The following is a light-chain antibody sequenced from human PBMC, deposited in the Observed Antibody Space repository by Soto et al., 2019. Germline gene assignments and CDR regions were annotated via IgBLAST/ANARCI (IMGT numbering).Light chain of an antibody. CDR2: GAS. CDR3: QQYGSSPQT. CDR1: QSVSSSY. J-gene: IGKJ3*01. V-gene: IGKV3-20*01. Sequence: EIVLTQSPGTLSLSPGERATLSCRASQSVSSSYLAWYQQKPGQAPRLLIYGASSRATGIPDRFSGSGSGTDFTLTIRRLETEDSAAYYCQQYGSSPQTFGPGTKVDIK.